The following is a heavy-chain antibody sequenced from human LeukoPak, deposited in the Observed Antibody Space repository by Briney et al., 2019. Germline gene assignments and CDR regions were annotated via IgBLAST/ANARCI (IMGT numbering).Heavy chain of an antibody. CDR1: GGSIRSGNYY. Sequence: PSETLSLTCTVSGGSIRSGNYYWNWIRQPAGKGLEWIGRIHTSGSTDYNPSLKSRVTISLDMSNNEISLKLTSVTAADTAVYYCATGLGVFDYWGRGILVTVSS. D-gene: IGHD1-14*01. CDR3: ATGLGVFDY. CDR2: IHTSGST. J-gene: IGHJ4*02. V-gene: IGHV4-61*02.